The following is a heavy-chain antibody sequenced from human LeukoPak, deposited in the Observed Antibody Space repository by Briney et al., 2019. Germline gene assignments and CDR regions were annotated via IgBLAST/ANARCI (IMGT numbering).Heavy chain of an antibody. CDR1: GFTFDDYA. CDR3: AKDRSSGWYDYYYCGMDV. Sequence: PGGSLRLSCAASGFTFDDYALHWVRQAPGKGLEWVSGISWNSGSIGYADSVKGRFTISRDNAKNSLYLQMNSLRAEDTALYYCAKDRSSGWYDYYYCGMDVWGQGTTVTVSS. J-gene: IGHJ6*02. CDR2: ISWNSGSI. D-gene: IGHD6-19*01. V-gene: IGHV3-9*01.